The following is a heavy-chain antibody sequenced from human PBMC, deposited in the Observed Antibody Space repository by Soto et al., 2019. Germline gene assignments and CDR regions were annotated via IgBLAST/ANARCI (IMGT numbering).Heavy chain of an antibody. D-gene: IGHD1-26*01. V-gene: IGHV4-59*01. CDR1: GGSISNYY. J-gene: IGHJ5*02. CDR2: IFYSGST. CDR3: ARDGKVSGSATHWFDP. Sequence: SETLSLTCTVSGGSISNYYWSWIRQPPGKGLEWIGCIFYSGSTNYSPSLRSRVTISVDTSKNQFSLELSSVTAADTAVYYCARDGKVSGSATHWFDPWGQGTLVTAPQ.